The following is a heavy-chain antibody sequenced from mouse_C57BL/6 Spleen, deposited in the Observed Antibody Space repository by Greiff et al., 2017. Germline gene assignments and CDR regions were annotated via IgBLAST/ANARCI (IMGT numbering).Heavy chain of an antibody. CDR3: ARPGSSSGYWYFDG. J-gene: IGHJ1*03. V-gene: IGHV1-18*01. Sequence: VQLQQSGPELVKPGASVKIPCKASGYTFTDYNMDWVKQSHGKSLEWIGDINPNNGGTIYNQKFKGKATLTVDKSSSTAYMELRSLTSEDTAVYYCARPGSSSGYWYFDGWGTGTTVTVSS. CDR2: INPNNGGT. CDR1: GYTFTDYN. D-gene: IGHD1-1*01.